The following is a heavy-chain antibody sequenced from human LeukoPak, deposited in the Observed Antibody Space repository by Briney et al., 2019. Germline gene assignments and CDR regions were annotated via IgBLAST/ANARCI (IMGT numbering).Heavy chain of an antibody. J-gene: IGHJ5*02. CDR2: INSDGSST. CDR3: AKGLGYCSSTSCPRGGFDP. D-gene: IGHD2-2*01. CDR1: GFTFSSYW. Sequence: GGSLRLSCAASGFTFSSYWMHWVRQAPGKGLVWVSRINSDGSSTSYADSVKGRFTISRDNSKNTLYLQMNSLRAEDTAVYYCAKGLGYCSSTSCPRGGFDPWGQGTLVTVSS. V-gene: IGHV3-74*01.